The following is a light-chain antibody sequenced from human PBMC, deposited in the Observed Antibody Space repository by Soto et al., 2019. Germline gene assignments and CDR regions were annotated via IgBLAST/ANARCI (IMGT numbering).Light chain of an antibody. CDR1: SSDVGGYNY. CDR2: DVR. Sequence: SVLPQPASVSGSPGQPITISCTGTSSDVGGYNYVSWYQQHPGKAPKLIIYDVRNRPSGVSNRFSGSKSGNTASLTISGLQTEDEADYYCSSYTSINTRVFGTGTKVTVL. J-gene: IGLJ1*01. V-gene: IGLV2-14*01. CDR3: SSYTSINTRV.